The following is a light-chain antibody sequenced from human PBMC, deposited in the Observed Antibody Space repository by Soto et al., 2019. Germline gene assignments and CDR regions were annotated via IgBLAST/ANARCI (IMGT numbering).Light chain of an antibody. V-gene: IGLV2-14*03. CDR2: DVS. J-gene: IGLJ1*01. CDR1: KNESWGYNY. CDR3: SSYTTSNTRQIV. Sequence: QALLNHPAPLSGAPGQSLPISRPGDKNESWGYNYVSWYQHHPGKAPKLMIFDVSNRPSGVSNLFSGSKSGNTASLTISGLQPEDEADYYCSSYTTSNTRQIVFGTGTKVTVL.